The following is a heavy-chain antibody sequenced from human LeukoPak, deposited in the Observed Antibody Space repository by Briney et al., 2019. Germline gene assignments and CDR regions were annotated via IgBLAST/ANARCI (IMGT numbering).Heavy chain of an antibody. CDR2: IKQDGSEK. J-gene: IGHJ4*02. V-gene: IGHV3-7*01. D-gene: IGHD3-10*01. Sequence: GGSLRLSCAASGFTFSSYCMSWVRQAPGKGLEWVANIKQDGSEKYYVDSVKGRFTISRDNAKNTLYLQMNSLRSEDTAVYYCGRDSRGAFDYWGQGTLVTVSS. CDR3: GRDSRGAFDY. CDR1: GFTFSSYC.